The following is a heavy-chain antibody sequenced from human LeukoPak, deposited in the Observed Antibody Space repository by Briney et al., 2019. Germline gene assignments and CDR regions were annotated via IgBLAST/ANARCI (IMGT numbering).Heavy chain of an antibody. CDR1: GFTFSSYF. D-gene: IGHD2-21*02. CDR2: VSNDGTYT. CDR3: AITVDCRATTDCYSYFHH. Sequence: GGSLRLSCAASGFTFSSYFMHWVRQAPGKGLVWVSRVSNDGTYTEYADSVKGRFTISRDNAKDTLYLQVSSLRAEDTAVYYCAITVDCRATTDCYSYFHHWGQGTLVTVSS. V-gene: IGHV3-74*03. J-gene: IGHJ1*01.